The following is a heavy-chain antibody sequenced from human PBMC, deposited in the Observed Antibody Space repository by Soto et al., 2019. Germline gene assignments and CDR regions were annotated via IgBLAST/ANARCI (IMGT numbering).Heavy chain of an antibody. V-gene: IGHV3-23*01. D-gene: IGHD6-19*01. CDR2: VSASGRSI. J-gene: IGHJ4*02. Sequence: EVQLLESGGGLVQPGGSLRLSCVGSGIEFSNYAMSWVRQAPGKGLEWVSSVSASGRSIYHADSVKGRFTISRDNSKNTLYLQMTNMRAEETAVKDSAKDGKWLDVYYDEWGQGTPVTVSS. CDR1: GIEFSNYA. CDR3: AKDGKWLDVYYDE.